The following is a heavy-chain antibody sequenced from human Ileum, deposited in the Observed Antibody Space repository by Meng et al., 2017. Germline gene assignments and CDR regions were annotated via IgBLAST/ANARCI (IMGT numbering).Heavy chain of an antibody. CDR3: ATESNFDY. V-gene: IGHV3-23*01. J-gene: IGHJ4*01. CDR1: GFTVSINY. CDR2: ISPTGDTT. Sequence: EGQWRGSGGVLVQPGGSLRRSCAVSGFTVSINYMSWVPQAPGKGLEWVLFISPTGDTTYYADSVKGRFTISRDNSKNTLFLQMNSLRAEDTAVYYCATESNFDYWGQGTLVTVSS.